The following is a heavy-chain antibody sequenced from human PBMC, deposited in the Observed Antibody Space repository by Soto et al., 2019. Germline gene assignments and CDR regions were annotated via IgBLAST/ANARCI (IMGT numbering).Heavy chain of an antibody. Sequence: QVQLVQSGAEVKKPGSSVKVSCKASGGTFSSYAISWVRQAPGQGLEWMGGIIPIFGTANYAQKFQGRVTITADKSTSTDYMELSSLRSEDTAVYYCARDPHGATYYYYGMDVWGQGTTVTVSS. J-gene: IGHJ6*02. CDR2: IIPIFGTA. V-gene: IGHV1-69*06. CDR1: GGTFSSYA. CDR3: ARDPHGATYYYYGMDV. D-gene: IGHD4-17*01.